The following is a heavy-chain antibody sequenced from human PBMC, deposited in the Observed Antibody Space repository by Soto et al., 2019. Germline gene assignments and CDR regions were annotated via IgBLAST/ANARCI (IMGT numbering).Heavy chain of an antibody. J-gene: IGHJ4*02. Sequence: HPGGSLRLSCAASGFTFSSYSMNWVRQAPGKGLEWVSYISSSSSTIYYADSVKGRFTISRDNAKNSLYLQMNSLRDEDTAVYYCASIYYYGSGSYPPPRYFDYWGQGTLVTVSS. V-gene: IGHV3-48*02. D-gene: IGHD3-10*01. CDR2: ISSSSSTI. CDR1: GFTFSSYS. CDR3: ASIYYYGSGSYPPPRYFDY.